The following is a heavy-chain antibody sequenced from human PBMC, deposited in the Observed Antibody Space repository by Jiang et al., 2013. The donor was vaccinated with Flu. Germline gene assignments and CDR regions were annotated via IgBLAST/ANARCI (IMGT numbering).Heavy chain of an antibody. J-gene: IGHJ3*02. V-gene: IGHV4-59*11. CDR3: AGQGAFDI. CDR1: GGSISSHY. Sequence: GLVKPSETLSLTCTVSGGSISSHYWSWIRQPPGKGLEWIGYIYYSGSTNYNPSLKSRVTISVDTSKNQFSLKLSSVTAADTAVYYCAGQGAFDIWGQGTMVTVSS. CDR2: IYYSGST.